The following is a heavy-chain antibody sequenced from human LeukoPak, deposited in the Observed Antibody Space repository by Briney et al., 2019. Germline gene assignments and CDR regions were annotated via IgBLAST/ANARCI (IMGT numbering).Heavy chain of an antibody. V-gene: IGHV3-33*01. Sequence: PGGSLRLSCAASGFTFSSYGMHWVRQAPGKGLEWVAVIWYDGSNKYYADSVKGRFTISRDNSKNTLYLQMNSLRAEDTAAYYCARNLALADRSGDYWGQGTLVTVSS. CDR2: IWYDGSNK. CDR1: GFTFSSYG. J-gene: IGHJ4*02. D-gene: IGHD3-22*01. CDR3: ARNLALADRSGDY.